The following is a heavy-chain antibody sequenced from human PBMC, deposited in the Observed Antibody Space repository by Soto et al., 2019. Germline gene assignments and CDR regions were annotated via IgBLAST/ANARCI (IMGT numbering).Heavy chain of an antibody. D-gene: IGHD5-12*01. CDR3: ARGIGGYDYPFDY. V-gene: IGHV3-53*04. CDR2: IYSGGST. CDR1: GFTVSSNY. Sequence: EVQLVESGGGLVQPGGSLRLSCAASGFTVSSNYMSWVRQAPGKGLEWVSVIYSGGSTYYADSVKGRFTISRHNSKNTLYLQMNSLRAEDTAMYYCARGIGGYDYPFDYWGQGTLVTVSS. J-gene: IGHJ4*02.